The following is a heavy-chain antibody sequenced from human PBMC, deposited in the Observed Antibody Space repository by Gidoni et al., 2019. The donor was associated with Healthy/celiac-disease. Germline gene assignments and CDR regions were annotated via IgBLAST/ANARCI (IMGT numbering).Heavy chain of an antibody. D-gene: IGHD3-10*01. CDR3: ASGVRGVIMAFDY. V-gene: IGHV4-39*01. Sequence: QLQLQESGPGLVTPSETLSLTCTVSGGPITSSSYYWGWIRQPPGKGLEWSGSIDYSGSTYYTPSLKGRVTISVDTSKNQFSLKLSSVTAADTAVYYWASGVRGVIMAFDYWGQGTLVTVSS. CDR1: GGPITSSSYY. J-gene: IGHJ4*02. CDR2: IDYSGST.